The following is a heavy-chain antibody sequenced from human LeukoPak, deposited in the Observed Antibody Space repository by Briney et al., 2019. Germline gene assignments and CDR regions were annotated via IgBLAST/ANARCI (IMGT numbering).Heavy chain of an antibody. CDR2: IYYSGST. Sequence: SETLSLTCTVSGGSISSFSYYWGWISQPPGRGLEWIGTIYYSGSTYYNPSLKSRVTISTDTSKNQFSLNLRSVTAADTAVYYCARVRGDSPYSFDYWGQGTLVTVSS. D-gene: IGHD2-21*02. CDR1: GGSISSFSYY. CDR3: ARVRGDSPYSFDY. V-gene: IGHV4-39*07. J-gene: IGHJ4*02.